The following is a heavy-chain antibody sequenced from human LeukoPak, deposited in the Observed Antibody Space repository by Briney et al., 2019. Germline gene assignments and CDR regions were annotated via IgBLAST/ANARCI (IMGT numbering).Heavy chain of an antibody. J-gene: IGHJ4*02. CDR3: AKGYSSGWTPFDY. Sequence: GGSLRLSCEASGLILRGHAMSWVRQAPGKGLEWVSGIGDSGEIERYSDSVKGRFTISRDNFRNTVYLEMRSLRPEDTAVYYCAKGYSSGWTPFDYWGQGTQVTVSS. V-gene: IGHV3-23*01. CDR2: IGDSGEIE. CDR1: GLILRGHA. D-gene: IGHD6-19*01.